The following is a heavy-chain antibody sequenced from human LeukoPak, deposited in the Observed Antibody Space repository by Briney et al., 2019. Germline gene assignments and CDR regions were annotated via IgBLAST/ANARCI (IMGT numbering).Heavy chain of an antibody. J-gene: IGHJ4*01. CDR3: ARGFRLATPSLGF. CDR1: GYTFTGFY. Sequence: GASVKVSCKASGYTFTGFYLHWVRQAPAQGLEWMGWINPNTGGTHYAQQFQGRVTMTSDTSISTTYMEMSRVRSDDTAVYYCARGFRLATPSLGFWGQGTLVTVSS. CDR2: INPNTGGT. V-gene: IGHV1-2*02. D-gene: IGHD5-24*01.